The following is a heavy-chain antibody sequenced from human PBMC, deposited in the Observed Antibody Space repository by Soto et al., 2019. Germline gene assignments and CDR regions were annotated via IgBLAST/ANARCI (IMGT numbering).Heavy chain of an antibody. CDR3: ASPLIAAAGSHYYSYGMDV. D-gene: IGHD6-13*01. Sequence: QLQLQESGPGLVKPSETLSLTCTLSGGSISSSNYYWGWIRQPPGKGLEWIGTLYYSESTYCNPSLKSRVTISADTSKNRFSLRLSSVTAADTAVYYCASPLIAAAGSHYYSYGMDVWGQGTTVTVSS. V-gene: IGHV4-39*02. CDR1: GGSISSSNYY. CDR2: LYYSEST. J-gene: IGHJ6*02.